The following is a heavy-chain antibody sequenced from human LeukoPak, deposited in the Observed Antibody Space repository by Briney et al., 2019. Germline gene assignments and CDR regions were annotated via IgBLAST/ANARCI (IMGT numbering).Heavy chain of an antibody. CDR1: GFTFSSYA. D-gene: IGHD2-15*01. V-gene: IGHV3-30-3*01. CDR2: ISYDGSNK. CDR3: AKEVVVAADGNWFDP. J-gene: IGHJ5*02. Sequence: PGGSLRLSCAASGFTFSSYAMHWVRQAPGKGLEWVAVISYDGSNKYYADSVKGRFTISRDNSKNTLYLQMNSLRAEDTAVYYCAKEVVVAADGNWFDPWGQGTLVTVSS.